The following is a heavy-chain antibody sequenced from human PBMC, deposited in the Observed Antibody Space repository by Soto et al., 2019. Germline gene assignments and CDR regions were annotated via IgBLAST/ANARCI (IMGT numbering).Heavy chain of an antibody. V-gene: IGHV1-24*01. J-gene: IGHJ6*02. D-gene: IGHD3-10*01. CDR2: FDPEDGET. CDR3: ATDSGSRSHYSYYGMEF. Sequence: ASVKVSCKVSGYTLTELSMHWVRQAPGKGLEWMGGFDPEDGETIYAQKFQGRVTMTEDTSTDTAYMELSSLRSEDTAVYYCATDSGSRSHYSYYGMEFWGQGTTVSVSS. CDR1: GYTLTELS.